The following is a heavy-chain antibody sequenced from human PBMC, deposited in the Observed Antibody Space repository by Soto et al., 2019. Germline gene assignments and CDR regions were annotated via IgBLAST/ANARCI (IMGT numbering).Heavy chain of an antibody. Sequence: EVQLVESGGGLVQPGGSLRLSCAASGFTFSNYWMSWVRQAPGKGLEWVANLKQDGTEKYYVDSVKGRFTISRDNAQNTLYLQMNSLTAGDTAVYYSARDKDYGDYRIDYWGQGTLVTVSS. CDR3: ARDKDYGDYRIDY. D-gene: IGHD4-17*01. CDR2: LKQDGTEK. V-gene: IGHV3-7*01. J-gene: IGHJ4*02. CDR1: GFTFSNYW.